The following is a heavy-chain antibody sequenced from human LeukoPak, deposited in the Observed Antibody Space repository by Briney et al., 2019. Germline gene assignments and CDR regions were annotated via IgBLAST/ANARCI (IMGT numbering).Heavy chain of an antibody. J-gene: IGHJ4*02. CDR3: ARSYDYVWGSYRYVFDY. D-gene: IGHD3-16*02. CDR2: ISSSGSTI. CDR1: GFTFSSYR. V-gene: IGHV3-48*04. Sequence: PGGSLRLSCAASGFTFSSYRMNWVRQAPGKGLEWVSYISSSGSTIYYADSVKGPFTISRDNAKNSLYLQMNSLRAEDTAVYYCARSYDYVWGSYRYVFDYWGQGTLVTVSS.